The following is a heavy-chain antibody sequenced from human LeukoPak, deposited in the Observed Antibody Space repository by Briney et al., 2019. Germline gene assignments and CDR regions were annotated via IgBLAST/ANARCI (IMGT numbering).Heavy chain of an antibody. Sequence: GGSLRLSCAASGFTFATYWMSWARQTPGKGLEWAANINQDGSEKYYVDSVKGRFTISRDNAKNSLYLQMNSLRADDTAVYYCARDKAYGDSSDYWGQGTLVTVS. CDR2: INQDGSEK. V-gene: IGHV3-7*01. CDR3: ARDKAYGDSSDY. D-gene: IGHD4-17*01. J-gene: IGHJ4*02. CDR1: GFTFATYW.